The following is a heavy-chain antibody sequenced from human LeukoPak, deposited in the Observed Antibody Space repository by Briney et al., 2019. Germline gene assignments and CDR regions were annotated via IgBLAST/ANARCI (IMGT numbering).Heavy chain of an antibody. Sequence: ASVKVSCKASGYTLTGYYMHWVRQAPGQGLEWMGWNNPNSGGTNYAQKFQGRVTMTSDTSISTAYMELSRLTSDDTAVYYCARDRGIGRYGAFDIWGQGTMVTVSS. D-gene: IGHD1-1*01. CDR3: ARDRGIGRYGAFDI. J-gene: IGHJ3*02. V-gene: IGHV1-2*02. CDR2: NNPNSGGT. CDR1: GYTLTGYY.